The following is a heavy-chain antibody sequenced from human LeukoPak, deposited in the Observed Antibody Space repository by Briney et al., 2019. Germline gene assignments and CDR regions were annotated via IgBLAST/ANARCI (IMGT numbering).Heavy chain of an antibody. V-gene: IGHV5-51*01. CDR1: GYSFTTYW. Sequence: GESLKISCEGSGYSFTTYWIAWVRQMPGKGLEWMGIIYPGDSDTRYSPSFQGQVTFSADKSISTAYLQWSSLKASDTAMYYCARQTTVTYYMDVWGKGTTVTVSS. D-gene: IGHD4-17*01. CDR2: IYPGDSDT. J-gene: IGHJ6*03. CDR3: ARQTTVTYYMDV.